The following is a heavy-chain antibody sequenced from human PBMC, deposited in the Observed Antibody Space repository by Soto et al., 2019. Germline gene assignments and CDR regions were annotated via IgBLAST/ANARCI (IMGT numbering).Heavy chain of an antibody. V-gene: IGHV4-34*01. CDR2: INHSGST. D-gene: IGHD3-22*01. Sequence: QVQLQQWGAGLLKPSETLSLTCAVYGGSFSGYYWSWIRQPPGKGLEWIGEINHSGSTNYNPSLKSRVTISVDTSKIQFSLKLSSVTAADTAVYYCARKVRLGVTRIVVVQRTHNWFDAWGQGTLVTVSS. CDR1: GGSFSGYY. J-gene: IGHJ5*02. CDR3: ARKVRLGVTRIVVVQRTHNWFDA.